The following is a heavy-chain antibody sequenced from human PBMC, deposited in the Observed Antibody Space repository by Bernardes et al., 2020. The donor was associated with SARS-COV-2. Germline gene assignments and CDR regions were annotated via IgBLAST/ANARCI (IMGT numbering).Heavy chain of an antibody. Sequence: ASVKVSCKASGYTFTSYDINWVRQATGQGLEWMGWMNPNSGNTGYAQKFQGRVTMTRNTSISTAYMELSSLRSEDTAVYYCARGLYTGIAAAGYYYYGMDVWGQGTTVTVSS. V-gene: IGHV1-8*01. CDR3: ARGLYTGIAAAGYYYYGMDV. D-gene: IGHD6-13*01. CDR2: MNPNSGNT. CDR1: GYTFTSYD. J-gene: IGHJ6*02.